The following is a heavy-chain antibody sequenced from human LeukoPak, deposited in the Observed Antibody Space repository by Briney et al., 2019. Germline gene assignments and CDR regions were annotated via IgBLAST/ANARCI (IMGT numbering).Heavy chain of an antibody. J-gene: IGHJ4*02. CDR1: GFTFSNYA. Sequence: GGSLRLSCAASGFTFSNYAMTWVRQAPGKGLEWVSAISGGGASTFYADSVKGRFTISRDNAKNTLYLQMNNLRVEDTAVYYCARYRAYTLDYWGQGTLLTVSS. CDR2: ISGGGAST. CDR3: ARYRAYTLDY. D-gene: IGHD3-16*01. V-gene: IGHV3-23*01.